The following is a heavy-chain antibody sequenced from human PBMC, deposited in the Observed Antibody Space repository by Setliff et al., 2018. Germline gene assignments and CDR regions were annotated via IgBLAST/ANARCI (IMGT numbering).Heavy chain of an antibody. V-gene: IGHV4-4*07. CDR2: MNARGLI. CDR1: GASISAYY. J-gene: IGHJ4*02. CDR3: AREDYDSSGYYMDY. D-gene: IGHD3-22*01. Sequence: PSETLSLTCNVSGASISAYYWSWFRQPPGKGLEWIGGMNARGLIEYSPPLKSRVAMSLDTSKNTASLKLTSVTAGDTAAYFCAREDYDSSGYYMDYWGQGTLVTVSS.